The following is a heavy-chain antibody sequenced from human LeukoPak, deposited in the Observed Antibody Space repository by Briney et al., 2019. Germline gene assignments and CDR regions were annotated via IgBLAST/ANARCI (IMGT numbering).Heavy chain of an antibody. CDR2: IYTSGST. Sequence: SQTLSLTCTVSGGSISSGSYYWSWIRQPAGKGLEWIGRIYTSGSTNYNPSLKSLVTISVDTSKNQFSLKLSSVTAADTAVYYCARARYYDSSGYYSNDAFDIWGQGTMVTVSS. D-gene: IGHD3-22*01. CDR1: GGSISSGSYY. J-gene: IGHJ3*02. V-gene: IGHV4-61*02. CDR3: ARARYYDSSGYYSNDAFDI.